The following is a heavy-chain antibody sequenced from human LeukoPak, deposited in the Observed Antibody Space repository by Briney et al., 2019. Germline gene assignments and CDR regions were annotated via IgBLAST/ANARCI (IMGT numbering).Heavy chain of an antibody. CDR1: GFTFSSYS. V-gene: IGHV3-21*04. Sequence: GGSLRLSCAASGFTFSSYSMNWVRQAPGKGLEWVSTISSSSSYIYYEDSVKGRFTISRANAKNPLYLQMSSLRAGATAVYYCAKGLDSPWGQGTLVTVFS. CDR2: ISSSSSYI. J-gene: IGHJ5*02. D-gene: IGHD3-9*01. CDR3: AKGLDSP.